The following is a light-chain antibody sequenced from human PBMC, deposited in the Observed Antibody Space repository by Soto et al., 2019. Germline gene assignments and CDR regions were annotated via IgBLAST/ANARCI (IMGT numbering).Light chain of an antibody. CDR2: GAS. V-gene: IGKV3-11*01. CDR3: QQRSNWPQD. Sequence: ENVITQSPATLSVSPGERATLSCRASQNVRSNLAWYQQKPGQAPRLLIHGASTRATGVPARFSGSGSGTDFTLTISRLEPEDFAIYYCQQRSNWPQDFGQGTRLEI. CDR1: QNVRSN. J-gene: IGKJ5*01.